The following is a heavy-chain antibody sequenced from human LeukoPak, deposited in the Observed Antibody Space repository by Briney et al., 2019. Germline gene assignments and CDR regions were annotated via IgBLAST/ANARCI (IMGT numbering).Heavy chain of an antibody. Sequence: TGGSLTLSCAASGFTFCSYWMLWVRQAPGKALVWVSRINSDGSSTSYADSVNRQFTISRDNAKNTLYLQMNSLRAYDTAVYYCSSWRRDYYGTGSYYKRHYWGQGTLVTVSS. CDR1: GFTFCSYW. CDR2: INSDGSST. V-gene: IGHV3-74*01. CDR3: SSWRRDYYGTGSYYKRHY. J-gene: IGHJ4*02. D-gene: IGHD3-10*01.